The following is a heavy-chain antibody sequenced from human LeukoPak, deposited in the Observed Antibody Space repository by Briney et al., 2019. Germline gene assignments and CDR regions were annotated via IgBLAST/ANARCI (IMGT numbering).Heavy chain of an antibody. CDR1: GYTFTSYD. V-gene: IGHV1-8*01. CDR2: MNPNSGNT. J-gene: IGHJ4*02. CDR3: AKTRSWTDNTSDS. Sequence: ASVKVSCKASGYTFTSYDINWVRQATGQGLEWMGWMNPNSGNTGYAQKFQGRVTMTRDTSISTAYMELSSLRSEDTAVYYCAKTRSWTDNTSDSWGQGTLVTVSS. D-gene: IGHD1-1*01.